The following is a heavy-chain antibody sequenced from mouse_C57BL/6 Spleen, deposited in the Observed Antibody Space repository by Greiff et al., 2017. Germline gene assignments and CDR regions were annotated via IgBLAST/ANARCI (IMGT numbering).Heavy chain of an antibody. J-gene: IGHJ4*01. CDR1: GFNIKDYY. Sequence: DVKLVESGAELVRPGASVKLSCTASGFNIKDYYMHWVKQRPEQGLEWIGRIDPEDGDTEYAPKFQGKATMTADTSSNTAYLQLSSLTSEDTAVYYCTSYYSNYHYYAMDYWGQGTSVTVSS. D-gene: IGHD2-5*01. CDR3: TSYYSNYHYYAMDY. CDR2: IDPEDGDT. V-gene: IGHV14-1*01.